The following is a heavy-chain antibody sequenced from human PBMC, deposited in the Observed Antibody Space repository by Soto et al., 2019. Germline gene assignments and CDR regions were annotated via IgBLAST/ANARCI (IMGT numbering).Heavy chain of an antibody. J-gene: IGHJ6*02. CDR1: GGSFSGYY. CDR2: INHSGST. CDR3: ARLLIAARPYYYYYGMDV. V-gene: IGHV4-34*01. D-gene: IGHD6-6*01. Sequence: PSETLSLTCAVYGGSFSGYYWSWIRQPPGKGLEWIGEINHSGSTNYNPSLKSRVTISVDTSKNQFSLKLSSVTAADTAVYYCARLLIAARPYYYYYGMDVWGQGTTVTVS.